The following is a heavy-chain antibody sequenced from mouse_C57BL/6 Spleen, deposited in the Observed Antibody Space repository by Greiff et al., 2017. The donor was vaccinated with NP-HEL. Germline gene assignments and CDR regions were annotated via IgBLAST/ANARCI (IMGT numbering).Heavy chain of an antibody. CDR1: GYTFTDYY. Sequence: EVQLQQSGPELVKPGASVKISCKASGYTFTDYYMNWVKQSHGKSLEWIGDINPNNGGTSYNQKFKGKATLTVDKSSSTAYMELRSLTSEDSAVYYCARNDPTFAYWGQGTLVTVSA. CDR3: ARNDPTFAY. V-gene: IGHV1-26*01. J-gene: IGHJ3*01. CDR2: INPNNGGT. D-gene: IGHD2-10*01.